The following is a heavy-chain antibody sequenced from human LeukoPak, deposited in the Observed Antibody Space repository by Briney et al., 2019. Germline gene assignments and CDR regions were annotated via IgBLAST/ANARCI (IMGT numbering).Heavy chain of an antibody. J-gene: IGHJ4*02. CDR3: ARGLPYYDSSGYYPHFNY. CDR2: IISDGSSA. CDR1: GFAFSDYW. D-gene: IGHD3-22*01. Sequence: GSLRLSCATSGFAFSDYWMHWVRQAPGKGLVWVSRIISDGSSASYADSVKGRFTISRDNAKNTLYLQMNSLRAEDTAVYYCARGLPYYDSSGYYPHFNYWGQGTLVTVSS. V-gene: IGHV3-74*01.